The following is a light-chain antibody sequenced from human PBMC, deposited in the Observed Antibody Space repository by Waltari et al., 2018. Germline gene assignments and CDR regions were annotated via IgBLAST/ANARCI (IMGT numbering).Light chain of an antibody. V-gene: IGKV1D-12*01. CDR2: AAS. J-gene: IGKJ2*02. CDR3: QQTNSFPRT. CDR1: QAFNNY. Sequence: DIQLTQSPPSVSASVGDRVIITCRASQAFNNYLAWYQQKPGKAPKLLIYAASSLESGVPSRFSGSGSGTDFTLTISSLQPEDFATYYCQQTNSFPRTFGQGTTLEI.